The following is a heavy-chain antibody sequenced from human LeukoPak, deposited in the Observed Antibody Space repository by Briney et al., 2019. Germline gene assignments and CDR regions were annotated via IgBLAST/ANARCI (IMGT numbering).Heavy chain of an antibody. CDR3: ARDSAVAGHRACDY. D-gene: IGHD6-19*01. CDR1: GYTFSSFG. CDR2: ISAYNGNT. Sequence: GASVKVSCKASGYTFSSFGISWVRQAPRQGLEWMGRISAYNGNTNYAQKLQGRVTMTTDTSTSTAYMELRSLRSDDTAVYYCARDSAVAGHRACDYWGQGTLVTVSS. V-gene: IGHV1-18*01. J-gene: IGHJ4*02.